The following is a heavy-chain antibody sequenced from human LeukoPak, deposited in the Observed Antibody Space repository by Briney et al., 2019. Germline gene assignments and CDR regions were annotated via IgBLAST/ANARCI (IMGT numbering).Heavy chain of an antibody. V-gene: IGHV3-23*01. CDR3: AKDQGGRFLEWYPFDY. J-gene: IGHJ4*02. CDR2: ISGSGGST. Sequence: GGSLRLSCTASAFTFSGYGIHWVRQAPGKGLEWVSAISGSGGSTYYADSVKGRFTISRDNSKNTLYLQMNSLRAEDTAVYYCAKDQGGRFLEWYPFDYWGQGTLVTVSS. D-gene: IGHD3-3*01. CDR1: AFTFSGYG.